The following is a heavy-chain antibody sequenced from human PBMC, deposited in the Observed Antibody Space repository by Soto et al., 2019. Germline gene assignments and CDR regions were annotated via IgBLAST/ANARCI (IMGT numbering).Heavy chain of an antibody. CDR2: ISYDGSNK. V-gene: IGHV3-30*03. CDR3: ARENRILAAYHSNFLDY. D-gene: IGHD3-9*01. J-gene: IGHJ4*02. CDR1: GFTFSSYG. Sequence: GGSLRLSCAASGFTFSSYGMHWVRQAPGKGLEWVAVISYDGSNKYYADSVKGRFTISRDNSKNTLYLQMNSLRAEDTAVYYCARENRILAAYHSNFLDYWGQGTLVTVSS.